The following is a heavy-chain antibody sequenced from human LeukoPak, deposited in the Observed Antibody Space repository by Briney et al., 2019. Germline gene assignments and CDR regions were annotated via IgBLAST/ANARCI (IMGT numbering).Heavy chain of an antibody. Sequence: GGSLRLSCAASGFTVSSNYMTWVRQAPGKGLEWVSVFFSGGNTYYADSVKGRFTISRDTFKNTVDLQVNSLRSEDAAVYYCATFSYAGNAGGSVGYWGQGTLVTVSS. J-gene: IGHJ4*02. D-gene: IGHD4-23*01. V-gene: IGHV3-53*01. CDR1: GFTVSSNY. CDR2: FFSGGNT. CDR3: ATFSYAGNAGGSVGY.